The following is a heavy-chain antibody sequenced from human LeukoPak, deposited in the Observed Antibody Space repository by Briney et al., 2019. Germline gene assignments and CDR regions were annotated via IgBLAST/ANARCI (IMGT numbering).Heavy chain of an antibody. D-gene: IGHD4-23*01. CDR1: EFSLSTSGVA. V-gene: IGHV2-5*01. CDR2: IYWNDDK. CDR3: AHRGGGKSAFDI. J-gene: IGHJ3*02. Sequence: SGPTLVNPTQTLTLTCTFSEFSLSTSGVAVGWIRQPPGKALEWLALIYWNDDKRYSPILKSRLTITKDSSKNQVVPTMTNMDPGDTATYYCAHRGGGKSAFDIWGQGTMVTVSS.